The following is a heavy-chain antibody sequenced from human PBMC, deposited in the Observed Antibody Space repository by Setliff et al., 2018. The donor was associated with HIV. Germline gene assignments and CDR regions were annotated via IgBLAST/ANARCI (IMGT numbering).Heavy chain of an antibody. CDR3: AKSLLVAGNDY. V-gene: IGHV3-23*01. CDR1: GFTFSTAW. CDR2: ISSGGEIM. J-gene: IGHJ4*02. Sequence: GGSLRLSCAASGFTFSTAWMNWVRQAPGKGLEWVSAISSGGEIMFYADSVKGRFTISRDNSKNTLYLQMISLRADDTAAYYCAKSLLVAGNDYWGQGTLVTVSS. D-gene: IGHD2-8*02.